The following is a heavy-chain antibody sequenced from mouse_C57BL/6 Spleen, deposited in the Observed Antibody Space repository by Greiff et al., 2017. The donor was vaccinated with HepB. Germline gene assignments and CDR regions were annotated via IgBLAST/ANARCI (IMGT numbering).Heavy chain of an antibody. J-gene: IGHJ3*01. Sequence: EVQLQQSGPELVKPGASVKISCKASGYTFTDYYMNWVKQSHGKSLEWIGDINPNNGGTSYNQKFKGKATLTVDKSSSTAYMELRSLTSEDSAVYYCARGGGTGFAYWGQGTLVTVSA. D-gene: IGHD4-1*01. V-gene: IGHV1-26*01. CDR1: GYTFTDYY. CDR2: INPNNGGT. CDR3: ARGGGTGFAY.